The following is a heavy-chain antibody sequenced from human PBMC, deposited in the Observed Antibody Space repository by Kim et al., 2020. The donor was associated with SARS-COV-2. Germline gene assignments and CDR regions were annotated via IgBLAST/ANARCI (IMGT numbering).Heavy chain of an antibody. CDR3: ARFDGYEPEVAFDD. V-gene: IGHV4-31*02. D-gene: IGHD5-12*01. Sequence: NPALKSRVTRSVDTSKNQFSLKLSSVTAADTAVYDCARFDGYEPEVAFDDWGQGTLVTVSS. J-gene: IGHJ4*02.